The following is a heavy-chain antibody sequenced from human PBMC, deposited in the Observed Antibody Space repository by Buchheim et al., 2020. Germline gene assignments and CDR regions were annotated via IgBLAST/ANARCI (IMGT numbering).Heavy chain of an antibody. CDR3: ARGGIVVVPAAAYGYYGMDV. J-gene: IGHJ6*02. CDR2: IYYSGST. V-gene: IGHV4-59*08. D-gene: IGHD2-2*01. Sequence: QVQLQESGPGLVKPSETLSLTCTVSGGSISSYYWSWIRQPPGKGLEWIGYIYYSGSTNYNPSLKSRVTISVDTTNNQFLLKLSSVTAADTAVYYCARGGIVVVPAAAYGYYGMDVWGQGTT. CDR1: GGSISSYY.